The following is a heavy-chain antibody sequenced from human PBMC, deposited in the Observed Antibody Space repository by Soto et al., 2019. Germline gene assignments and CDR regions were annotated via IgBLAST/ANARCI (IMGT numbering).Heavy chain of an antibody. J-gene: IGHJ4*02. Sequence: GGSLRLSCAASGFIFSSYSMNWVRQAPGKGLEWVAYITRSSSSIYYADSVKGRFTISRDNARNSLYLQMNRLRVEDTAGDFCTRDPHALDFWGQGTLVTVSS. D-gene: IGHD2-2*01. CDR1: GFIFSSYS. V-gene: IGHV3-48*01. CDR3: TRDPHALDF. CDR2: ITRSSSSI.